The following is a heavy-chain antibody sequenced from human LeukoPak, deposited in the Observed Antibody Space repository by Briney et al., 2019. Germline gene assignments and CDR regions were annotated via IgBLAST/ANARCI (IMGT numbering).Heavy chain of an antibody. J-gene: IGHJ6*02. Sequence: LSLTCTVSGGSISSSSYYWGWIRQAPGKGLEWVSYLSSSGNTIYHADSVKGRFTISRDNAKNSLYLQLNSLRAEDTALYYCAGGQSHYYGMDVWGQGTTVTVSS. D-gene: IGHD4-11*01. CDR1: GGSISSSSYY. V-gene: IGHV3-11*01. CDR2: LSSSGNTI. CDR3: AGGQSHYYGMDV.